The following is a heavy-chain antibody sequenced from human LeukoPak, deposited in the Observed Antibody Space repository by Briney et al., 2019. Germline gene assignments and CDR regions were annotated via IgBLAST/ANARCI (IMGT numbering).Heavy chain of an antibody. CDR2: IIPIFGTA. CDR1: GGTFSSYA. J-gene: IGHJ4*02. CDR3: ARHNGDYDILTGQASLFDY. V-gene: IGHV1-69*05. D-gene: IGHD3-9*01. Sequence: GASVTVSFTASGGTFSSYAISWVRQAPGQGLEWTGGIIPIFGTANYAQKFQGRVTITTDESTSTAYMELSSLRSEDTAVYYRARHNGDYDILTGQASLFDYWGQGTLVTVSS.